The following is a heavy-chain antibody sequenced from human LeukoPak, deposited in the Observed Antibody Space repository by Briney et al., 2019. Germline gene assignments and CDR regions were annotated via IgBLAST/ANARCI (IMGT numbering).Heavy chain of an antibody. CDR3: ARGHSAWYDY. CDR2: ISGSGGST. J-gene: IGHJ4*02. Sequence: PGGSLRLSRAASGFTFSSYAMNWVRQAPGKGLEWVSAISGSGGSTYYANSVKGRFTISRDNSKNTLYLQMNSLRAEDSAIYYCARGHSAWYDYWGQGTLVTVSS. CDR1: GFTFSSYA. V-gene: IGHV3-23*01. D-gene: IGHD6-19*01.